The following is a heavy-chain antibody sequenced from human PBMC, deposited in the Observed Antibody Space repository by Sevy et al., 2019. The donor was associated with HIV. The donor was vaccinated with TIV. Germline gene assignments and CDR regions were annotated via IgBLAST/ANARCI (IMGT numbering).Heavy chain of an antibody. V-gene: IGHV4-38-2*02. CDR3: AREAVGATKIDLKSYYYYYMDV. Sequence: SETLSLTCAVSGYSISSGYYWGWIRQPPGKGLEWIGSIYHSGSTYYNPSLKSRVTISVDTSKNQFSLKLSSVTAADTAVYYCAREAVGATKIDLKSYYYYYMDVWGKGTTVTVSS. CDR1: GYSISSGYY. CDR2: IYHSGST. J-gene: IGHJ6*03. D-gene: IGHD1-26*01.